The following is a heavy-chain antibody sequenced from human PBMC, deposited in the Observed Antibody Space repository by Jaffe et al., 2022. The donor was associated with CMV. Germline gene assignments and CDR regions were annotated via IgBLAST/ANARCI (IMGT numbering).Heavy chain of an antibody. CDR2: ISHDGNDK. CDR3: VKGVAAAHQNFDY. Sequence: QVQLVESGGGVVQPGTSLRLSCAASGFTFSSCGMHWGRQAPGKGLEWVAAISHDGNDKYYVDSVKGRFIISRDNSKNTLYLQMNSLRGEDTAVYYCVKGVAAAHQNFDYWGQGTLVTVSS. J-gene: IGHJ4*02. V-gene: IGHV3-30*18. CDR1: GFTFSSCG. D-gene: IGHD6-13*01.